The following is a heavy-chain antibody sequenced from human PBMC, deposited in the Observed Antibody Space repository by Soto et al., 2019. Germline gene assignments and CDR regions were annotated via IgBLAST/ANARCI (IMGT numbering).Heavy chain of an antibody. CDR1: GFTFSTYT. CDR3: TTVAGRGGIITGNQFKD. J-gene: IGHJ4*02. Sequence: GSLIASGAASGFTFSTYTMNWFRQAPGKGLEWVSSITSTSSYIYYADSVKARFTIARDNAKNSLYLQMTSLRAEDTAVYYCTTVAGRGGIITGNQFKDWGQGTLVTVSA. D-gene: IGHD3-10*01. CDR2: ITSTSSYI. V-gene: IGHV3-21*01.